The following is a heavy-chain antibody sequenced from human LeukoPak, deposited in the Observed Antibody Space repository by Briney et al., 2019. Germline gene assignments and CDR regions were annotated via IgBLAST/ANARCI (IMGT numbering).Heavy chain of an antibody. V-gene: IGHV5-51*01. Sequence: GESLKISCKGSGYSFTSYWIVWVRQMPGKVLEWMGIIYIGDSDTRYSPSFQGQVTISADKSISTSYLQWSSLKDSDTGMYYCARRRVAVPNSDAFDIWGQGTMVTVSS. CDR3: ARRRVAVPNSDAFDI. D-gene: IGHD2-15*01. CDR2: IYIGDSDT. CDR1: GYSFTSYW. J-gene: IGHJ3*02.